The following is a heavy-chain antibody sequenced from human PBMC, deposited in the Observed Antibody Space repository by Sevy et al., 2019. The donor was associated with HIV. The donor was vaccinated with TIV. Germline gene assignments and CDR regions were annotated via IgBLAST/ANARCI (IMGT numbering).Heavy chain of an antibody. CDR3: ARDGGYTGYWDLGDY. CDR2: ISYDGSTK. D-gene: IGHD5-12*01. CDR1: GFTFNTYA. J-gene: IGHJ4*02. Sequence: GGSLRLSCAASGFTFNTYAMHWVRQAPGKGLEWVAVISYDGSTKYYADSVKGRFTLSRDNSKNTLYLQMNSLRVEDTAVDYCARDGGYTGYWDLGDYWGQGTLVTVSS. V-gene: IGHV3-30*04.